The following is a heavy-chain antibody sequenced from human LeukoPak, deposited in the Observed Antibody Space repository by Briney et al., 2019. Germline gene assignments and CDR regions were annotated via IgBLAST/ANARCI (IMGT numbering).Heavy chain of an antibody. CDR1: GGSISNNY. CDR2: IYYSGNT. Sequence: SETLSLTCSISGGSISNNYWSWIRQPPGKGLEWIGYIYYSGNTNYNPSLKSRITISIDTSKNQFSLKLSSVTAADTAVYFCASEQGHIDYWGQGALVTVSS. CDR3: ASEQGHIDY. V-gene: IGHV4-59*01. J-gene: IGHJ4*02.